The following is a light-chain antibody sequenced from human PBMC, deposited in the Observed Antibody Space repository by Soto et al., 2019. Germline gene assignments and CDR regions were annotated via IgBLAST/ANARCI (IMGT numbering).Light chain of an antibody. CDR2: DVS. J-gene: IGLJ1*01. CDR3: CSYAGSYTFV. Sequence: QSVLTQPRSVSGSPGQSVTISCTGTAXDVGGYSYVSWYQQHPGKVPKLIIYDVSKWPSGVPDRFSGSKSGNTASLTISGLQAEDEGDYYCCSYAGSYTFVFGTGTKVTVL. V-gene: IGLV2-11*01. CDR1: AXDVGGYSY.